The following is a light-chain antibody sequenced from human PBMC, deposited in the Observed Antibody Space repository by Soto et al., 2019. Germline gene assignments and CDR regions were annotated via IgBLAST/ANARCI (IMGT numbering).Light chain of an antibody. Sequence: EIVMTQSPATLSVSPGERATLSCRASQSVSSDLVWYQQKPGQAPRLLIYDASTRATGIPGRFSGSGSGTEFTLSISSLQSEDFAVYYCQQYNNWPLTFGGGTKVE. V-gene: IGKV3-15*01. J-gene: IGKJ4*01. CDR2: DAS. CDR3: QQYNNWPLT. CDR1: QSVSSD.